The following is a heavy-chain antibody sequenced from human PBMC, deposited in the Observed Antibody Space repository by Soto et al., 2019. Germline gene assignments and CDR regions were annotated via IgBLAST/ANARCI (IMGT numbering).Heavy chain of an antibody. Sequence: PGAPRRLSCAASGFTYGSYGMHWVRQAPGKGLEWVAVIWYDGSNKYYADSVKGRLTISIDNSKNTLYLQRNSLRAEDTAGYYCARESHGSGSFDYGGQGTLVNVSS. D-gene: IGHD3-10*01. J-gene: IGHJ4*02. CDR1: GFTYGSYG. CDR3: ARESHGSGSFDY. CDR2: IWYDGSNK. V-gene: IGHV3-33*01.